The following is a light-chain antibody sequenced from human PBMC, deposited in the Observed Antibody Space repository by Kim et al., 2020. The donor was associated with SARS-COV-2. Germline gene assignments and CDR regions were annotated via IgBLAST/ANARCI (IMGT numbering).Light chain of an antibody. CDR1: RDIGNF. CDR3: QQSHSHPMT. J-gene: IGKJ5*01. V-gene: IGKV1-39*01. CDR2: HSW. Sequence: DILMTQSPSSLSASLGDSVIITCRSSRDIGNFLSWFQQRSPGTAPKLLLSHSWKLRSGVPSRFSGGGSETEFTLTITNLQPEDFTTYFCQQSHSHPMTFGDGTRLEIK.